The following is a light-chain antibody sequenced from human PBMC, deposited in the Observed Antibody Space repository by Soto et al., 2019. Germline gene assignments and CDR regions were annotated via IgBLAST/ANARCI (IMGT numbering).Light chain of an antibody. Sequence: EIVLTQSPGTLSLSPGERATLSCRASQSVSSSYLAWYQQKPGQAPRLLIYGASSRATGIPDRFSGSGSGTDFTLTISQLEAEDFAVYYCQPCDGPPRLTCGGGTKLEIK. CDR2: GAS. CDR1: QSVSSSY. J-gene: IGKJ4*01. CDR3: QPCDGPPRLT. V-gene: IGKV3-20*01.